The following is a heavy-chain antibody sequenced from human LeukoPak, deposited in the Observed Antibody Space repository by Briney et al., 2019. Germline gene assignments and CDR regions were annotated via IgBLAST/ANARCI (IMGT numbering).Heavy chain of an antibody. CDR2: ISGSSDNT. J-gene: IGHJ4*02. V-gene: IGHV3-23*01. Sequence: EPGGSLRLSCAASGFTFSSYGMHWVRQAPGKGLEWVSSISGSSDNTNYADPVKGRFTISRDNSKNILYLQMNSLTAEDTAVYWCAKDPINWGSIYFDCWGQGTLVTVSS. CDR3: AKDPINWGSIYFDC. CDR1: GFTFSSYG. D-gene: IGHD7-27*01.